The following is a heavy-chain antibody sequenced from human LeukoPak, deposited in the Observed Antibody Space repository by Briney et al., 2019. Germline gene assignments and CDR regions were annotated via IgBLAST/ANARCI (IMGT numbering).Heavy chain of an antibody. V-gene: IGHV3-33*01. CDR2: IGYDGTNE. J-gene: IGHJ4*02. D-gene: IGHD2-2*01. CDR1: GFTFSSHG. Sequence: PGGSLRLSCAASGFTFSSHGMHWVRQAPGKGLEWVAVIGYDGTNEYYAGSVKGRFTISRDNSKNTLYLQMKGLRAEDTAVYYCARDFYCSRTSCYAPSFDYWGQGTLVTVSS. CDR3: ARDFYCSRTSCYAPSFDY.